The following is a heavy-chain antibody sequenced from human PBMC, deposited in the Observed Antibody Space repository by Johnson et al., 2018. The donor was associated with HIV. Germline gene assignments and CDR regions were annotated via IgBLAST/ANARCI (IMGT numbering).Heavy chain of an antibody. D-gene: IGHD1-26*01. Sequence: VQLVESGGGVVQPGRSLRLSCAASGFTFTNYAMYWVRQAPGKGLEWVALISYDGSNKYYADSVKGRFTISRDNSKNTLYLQMNSLRAEDTAVYYCAKWSIVGATFSDAFDIWGQGTMVTVSS. CDR3: AKWSIVGATFSDAFDI. CDR1: GFTFTNYA. V-gene: IGHV3-30-3*02. J-gene: IGHJ3*02. CDR2: ISYDGSNK.